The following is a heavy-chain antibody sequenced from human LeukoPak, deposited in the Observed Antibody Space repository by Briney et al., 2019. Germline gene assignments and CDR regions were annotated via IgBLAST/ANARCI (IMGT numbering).Heavy chain of an antibody. V-gene: IGHV3-23*01. J-gene: IGHJ3*01. Sequence: PGGSLRLSCAASGPTVSSYGMTWVRQAPGKGLEWVSAFSATDGSAQYAESVKGRFTISRDNSKNSLYLQMNSLRDEDTAVYYCAKARIAAAGTGAFDVWGQGTMVTVSS. D-gene: IGHD6-13*01. CDR3: AKARIAAAGTGAFDV. CDR2: FSATDGSA. CDR1: GPTVSSYG.